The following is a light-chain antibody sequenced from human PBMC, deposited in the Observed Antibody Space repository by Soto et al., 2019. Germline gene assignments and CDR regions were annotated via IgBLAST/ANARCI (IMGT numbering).Light chain of an antibody. Sequence: EIRLSQYPYTLSVSVGDRVTITSPARRTISSWLAWYQQRPGKAPKLLIFGASSLDTGVPSRFSGSGSGTEFTLTISSLQSDDFAAYFCQQYDTYSKTFGQGTKVDIK. J-gene: IGKJ1*01. CDR1: RTISSW. V-gene: IGKV1-5*01. CDR2: GAS. CDR3: QQYDTYSKT.